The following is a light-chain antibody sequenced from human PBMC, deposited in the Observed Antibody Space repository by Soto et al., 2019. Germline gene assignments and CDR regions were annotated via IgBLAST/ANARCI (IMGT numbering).Light chain of an antibody. J-gene: IGKJ4*01. CDR2: GAS. V-gene: IGKV3-20*01. CDR3: HQYVSSLLT. Sequence: EIVLTQSPGTLSLSPGERATLSCRASQSVSSSYLAWYQQKPGQAPRLLIYGASSRATGIPDRFSGSGFGTDFTLTISRLEPEDFAVYYCHQYVSSLLTFGGGTKVEIK. CDR1: QSVSSSY.